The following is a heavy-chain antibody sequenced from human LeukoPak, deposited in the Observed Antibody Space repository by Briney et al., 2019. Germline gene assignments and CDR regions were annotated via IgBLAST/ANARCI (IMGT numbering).Heavy chain of an antibody. D-gene: IGHD3-10*02. Sequence: GGSLRLSCEASAFTFSDYYMSWVRQAPGEGLEWVSHIKGSGPTTYYTDSVRGRFTITRNNTKNSLYLRMNSLRAEDTAVYYCEELGITMVGGVWGKGTTVTISS. J-gene: IGHJ6*04. CDR1: AFTFSDYY. CDR2: IKGSGPTT. CDR3: EELGITMVGGV. V-gene: IGHV3-11*04.